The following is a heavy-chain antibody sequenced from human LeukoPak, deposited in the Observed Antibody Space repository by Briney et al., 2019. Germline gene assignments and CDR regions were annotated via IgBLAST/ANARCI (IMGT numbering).Heavy chain of an antibody. CDR1: GGSINGYY. CDR2: ISYSGST. Sequence: PSETLSLTCTVSGGSINGYYWSWIRQPPGKGLEWIGDISYSGSTNYNPSLKSRVTISVDTSKNQFFLKLSSVTTADTALYYCTRGNANWGQGTLVTVSS. CDR3: TRGNAN. J-gene: IGHJ4*02. V-gene: IGHV4-59*01.